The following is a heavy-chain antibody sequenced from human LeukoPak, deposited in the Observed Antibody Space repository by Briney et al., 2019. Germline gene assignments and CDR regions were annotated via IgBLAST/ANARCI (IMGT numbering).Heavy chain of an antibody. V-gene: IGHV4-61*02. D-gene: IGHD3-10*01. CDR3: ASQHTYYYGSGSYKNYFDY. CDR1: GGSISSGSYY. Sequence: SQTLSLTCTVSGGSISSGSYYWSWIRQPAGKGLEWIGRIYTSGSTNYNPSLKSRVTISVDTSKNQFSLKLSSVTVADTAVYYCASQHTYYYGSGSYKNYFDYWGQGTLVTVSS. CDR2: IYTSGST. J-gene: IGHJ4*02.